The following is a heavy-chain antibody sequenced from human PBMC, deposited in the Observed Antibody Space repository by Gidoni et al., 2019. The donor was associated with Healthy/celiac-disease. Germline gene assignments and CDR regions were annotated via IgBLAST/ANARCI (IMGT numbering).Heavy chain of an antibody. CDR1: GFSLSTTGVG. Sequence: QITLKESGPTLVKPTQTLTLTCTFSGFSLSTTGVGVGWIRQPPGKALEWLALIYWDDDNRYSPSLKSRLTITKDTSKNQVVLTMTNMDPVDTATYYCAHFLLTHYYDSSAQKYFDYWGQGTLVTVSS. D-gene: IGHD3-22*01. V-gene: IGHV2-5*02. CDR2: IYWDDDN. J-gene: IGHJ4*02. CDR3: AHFLLTHYYDSSAQKYFDY.